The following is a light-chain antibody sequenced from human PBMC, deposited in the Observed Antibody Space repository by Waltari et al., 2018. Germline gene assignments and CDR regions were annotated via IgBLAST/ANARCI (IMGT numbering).Light chain of an antibody. CDR3: HQYYNTPFT. CDR2: GAS. Sequence: DIQLTQSPDSLAVSLGETAPLNCKATQSVLYSSNNKDSLSWYQQKPGQPPKLLIYGASTRESGVPDRFSGSGSGTDFTLTISSLQAEDVAVYYCHQYYNTPFTFGPGTKVDIK. CDR1: QSVLYSSNNKDS. V-gene: IGKV4-1*01. J-gene: IGKJ3*01.